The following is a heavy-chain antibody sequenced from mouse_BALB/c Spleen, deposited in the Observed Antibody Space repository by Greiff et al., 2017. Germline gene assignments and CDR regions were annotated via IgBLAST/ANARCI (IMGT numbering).Heavy chain of an antibody. V-gene: IGHV14-3*02. CDR2: IDPANGNT. D-gene: IGHD1-1*01. J-gene: IGHJ3*01. Sequence: EVQLQQSGAELVKPGASVKLSCTASGFNIKDTYMHWVKQRPEQGLEWIGRIDPANGNTKYDPKFQGKATITADTSSNTAYLQLSSLTSEDTAVYYWSRGYGSNWFAYWGQGTLVTVSA. CDR1: GFNIKDTY. CDR3: SRGYGSNWFAY.